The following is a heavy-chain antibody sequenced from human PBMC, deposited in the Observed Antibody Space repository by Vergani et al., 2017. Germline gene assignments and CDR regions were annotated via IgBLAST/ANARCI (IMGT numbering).Heavy chain of an antibody. CDR1: ESTFSDYN. CDR3: AHSWNFGRRDWFDS. J-gene: IGHJ5*01. Sequence: QVQLMQSGPVMQKPGGSMKVSCQASESTFSDYNIHWVRQAPGQGLQWMGWISPKTGATDYLQRFQDRVTMTRDASTKTVYLKMTRLTSDDTAIYYCAHSWNFGRRDWFDSWGPGTLVTVSS. V-gene: IGHV1-2*02. CDR2: ISPKTGAT. D-gene: IGHD1-26*01.